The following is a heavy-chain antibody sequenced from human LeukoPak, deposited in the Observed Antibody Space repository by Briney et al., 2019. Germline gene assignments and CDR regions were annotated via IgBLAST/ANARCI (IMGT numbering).Heavy chain of an antibody. J-gene: IGHJ6*02. Sequence: SVKLSCTASGGTFSSYAISWVRQAPGPGLEWMGRIIPILGIANYAQKFQGRVTITADKSTSTAYMELSSLRSEDTAVYYCARPGYSSSQAGYYYGMDVWGQGTTVTVSS. V-gene: IGHV1-69*04. CDR2: IIPILGIA. CDR1: GGTFSSYA. CDR3: ARPGYSSSQAGYYYGMDV. D-gene: IGHD6-13*01.